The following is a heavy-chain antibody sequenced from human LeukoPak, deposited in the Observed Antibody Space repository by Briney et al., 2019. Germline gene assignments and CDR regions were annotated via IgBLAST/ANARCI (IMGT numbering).Heavy chain of an antibody. J-gene: IGHJ4*02. CDR3: ARGVAVSSRIAAV. D-gene: IGHD6-13*01. Sequence: GGSLRLSCAASGFTFSSYAMSWVRQAPGKGLEWVSAINGGGTTTSYADSVKGRFTISRDNSKNTQYLQMNSLGAEDTAVYYCARGVAVSSRIAAVWGQGTLVTVSS. CDR1: GFTFSSYA. CDR2: INGGGTTT. V-gene: IGHV3-23*01.